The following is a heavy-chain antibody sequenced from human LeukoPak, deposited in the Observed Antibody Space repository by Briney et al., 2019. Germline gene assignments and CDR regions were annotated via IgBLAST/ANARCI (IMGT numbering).Heavy chain of an antibody. D-gene: IGHD3-16*01. CDR1: GFTFSSVW. CDR2: IKSRTDGETT. J-gene: IGHJ4*02. CDR3: TTVHGAGPVNFDY. V-gene: IGHV3-15*01. Sequence: GGSLRLSYTASGFTFSSVWMTWVRQAPGKGLEWVGRIKSRTDGETTDYAAPVKGRFSISRDDSENTLYLQMNSLKNEDTAVYFCTTVHGAGPVNFDYWGQGSLVTVSS.